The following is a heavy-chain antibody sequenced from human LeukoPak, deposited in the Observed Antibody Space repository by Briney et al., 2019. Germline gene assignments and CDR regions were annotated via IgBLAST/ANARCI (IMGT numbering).Heavy chain of an antibody. Sequence: SETLSLTCAVYGGSFSGYYWSWIRQPPGKGLEWIGSIYYSGSTYYNPSLKSRVTISVDTSKNQFSLKLSSVTAADTAVYYCARQAGYGSGSYYFDYWGQGTLVTVSS. V-gene: IGHV4-34*01. CDR2: IYYSGST. CDR1: GGSFSGYY. J-gene: IGHJ4*02. D-gene: IGHD3-10*01. CDR3: ARQAGYGSGSYYFDY.